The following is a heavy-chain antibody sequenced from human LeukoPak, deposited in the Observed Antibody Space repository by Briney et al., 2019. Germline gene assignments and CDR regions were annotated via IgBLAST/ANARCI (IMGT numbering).Heavy chain of an antibody. D-gene: IGHD4-17*01. CDR3: ARGYGDFYFGMDV. CDR1: GYTFTSYY. Sequence: GASVKVSCKASGYTFTSYYLHWVRQAPGQGPEWMGWINPNSGGTNYAQKFQGRVTMTRDTSISTAYMELSRLRSDDTAVYYCARGYGDFYFGMDVWGQGTTVTVSS. CDR2: INPNSGGT. J-gene: IGHJ6*02. V-gene: IGHV1-2*02.